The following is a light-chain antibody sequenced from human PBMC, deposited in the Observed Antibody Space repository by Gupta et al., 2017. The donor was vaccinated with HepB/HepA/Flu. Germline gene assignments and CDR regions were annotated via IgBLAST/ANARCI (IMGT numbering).Light chain of an antibody. Sequence: EIVLTQSPGTLSLSPGEGATLSCRASQSVSSGNLAWYQQKPGQAPRLVIYGASSRAGGTPDRFSGSGSGTDFALTISRLEREDFGVYYCQQYGASPPVSFGQGTRLDI. J-gene: IGKJ2*03. CDR2: GAS. CDR1: QSVSSGN. V-gene: IGKV3-20*01. CDR3: QQYGASPPVS.